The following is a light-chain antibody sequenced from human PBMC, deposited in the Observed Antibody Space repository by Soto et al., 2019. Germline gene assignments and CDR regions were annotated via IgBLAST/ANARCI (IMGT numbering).Light chain of an antibody. CDR2: DAS. J-gene: IGKJ1*01. Sequence: DIQMTQSPSTLSASVGDRVTITCRASQSISSWLAWYQQKPGKAPKLLIYDASSLESGVPSRFSGSGSGTEFTLTISSLQPADFATYYCQQYETFGQGTKVEIK. V-gene: IGKV1-5*01. CDR1: QSISSW. CDR3: QQYET.